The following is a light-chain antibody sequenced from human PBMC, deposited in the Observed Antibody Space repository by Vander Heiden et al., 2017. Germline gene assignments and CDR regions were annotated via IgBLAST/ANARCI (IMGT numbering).Light chain of an antibody. CDR2: WAS. CDR1: QSVLYSSNNKNY. CDR3: QLYDSNPLYT. J-gene: IGKJ2*01. V-gene: IGKV4-1*01. Sequence: DIVMTQSPAALALSLGERATINCKSSQSVLYSSNNKNYLAWYQQKPGQPPKLLIYWASTRESGVPDRFSGSGYGTDFTLTISSRQAEDVAVYYCQLYDSNPLYTFGQGTKLEIK.